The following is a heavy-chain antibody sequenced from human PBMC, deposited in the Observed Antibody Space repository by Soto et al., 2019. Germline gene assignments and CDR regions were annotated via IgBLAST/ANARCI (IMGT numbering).Heavy chain of an antibody. CDR2: TTGSGANK. CDR3: AKDGDFGEDGPAEDFEH. V-gene: IGHV3-23*01. Sequence: EVNLLESGGGLVQPGESLRISCVGSGFTFKNYGMTWVRQAPGKGLEWVSGTTGSGANKHYADSVRGQFTISRDNSKKTLYLEMKSLRVEDTAVYYCAKDGDFGEDGPAEDFEHWGQGTLVTVSS. J-gene: IGHJ1*01. D-gene: IGHD4-17*01. CDR1: GFTFKNYG.